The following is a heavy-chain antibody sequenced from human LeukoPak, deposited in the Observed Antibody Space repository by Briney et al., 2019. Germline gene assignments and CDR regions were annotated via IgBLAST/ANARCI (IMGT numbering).Heavy chain of an antibody. D-gene: IGHD6-13*01. CDR3: ARAVAAADSY. V-gene: IGHV3-7*04. Sequence: PGGSLRLSCAASGFTFSIYWMSWVRQAPGKGLEWVANIKQDGSEKYYVDSVKGRFTISRDNVKNSVYLQMNSLRAEDTAVYSCARAVAAADSYWGRGTLVTVSS. CDR1: GFTFSIYW. J-gene: IGHJ4*02. CDR2: IKQDGSEK.